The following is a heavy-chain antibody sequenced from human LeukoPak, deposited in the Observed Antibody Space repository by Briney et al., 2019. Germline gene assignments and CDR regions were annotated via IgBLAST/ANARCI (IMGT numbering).Heavy chain of an antibody. CDR1: GGSFSGYY. CDR2: INHSGST. CDR3: ASHYYGLGSYQFIGQVVSY. V-gene: IGHV4-34*01. J-gene: IGHJ4*02. Sequence: PSETLSLTCAVYGGSFSGYYWSWIRQPPGKGLEWIGEINHSGSTNYNPSLKSRVTISVDTSKNQFSLKLSSVTAADTAVYYCASHYYGLGSYQFIGQVVSYWSQGTLVTVSS. D-gene: IGHD3-10*01.